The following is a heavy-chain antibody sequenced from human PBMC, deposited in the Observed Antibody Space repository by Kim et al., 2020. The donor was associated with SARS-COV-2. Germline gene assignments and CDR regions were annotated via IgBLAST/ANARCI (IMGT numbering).Heavy chain of an antibody. V-gene: IGHV3-23*01. J-gene: IGHJ4*02. CDR3: AKGNTMIVVVTIDY. D-gene: IGHD3-22*01. Sequence: ADSVKGRFTITRDNSKNTLYLQMNSLRAEDTAVYYCAKGNTMIVVVTIDYWGQGTLVTVSS.